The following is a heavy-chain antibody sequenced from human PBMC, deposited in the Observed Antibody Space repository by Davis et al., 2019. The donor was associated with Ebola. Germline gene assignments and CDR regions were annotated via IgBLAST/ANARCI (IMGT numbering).Heavy chain of an antibody. Sequence: SETLSLTCTVSGGAISRNFFSWIRQPTGNGLEWIGYIYYSGSTNYNPSLKSRVAISVDTSKNQFSLKLSSVTAADTAVYYCARRHCTNGVCPLDYWGQGTLVTVSS. V-gene: IGHV4-59*08. CDR3: ARRHCTNGVCPLDY. J-gene: IGHJ4*02. CDR2: IYYSGST. CDR1: GGAISRNF. D-gene: IGHD2-8*01.